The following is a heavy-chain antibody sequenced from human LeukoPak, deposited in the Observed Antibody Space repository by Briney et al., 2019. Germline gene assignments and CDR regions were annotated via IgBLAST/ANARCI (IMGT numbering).Heavy chain of an antibody. J-gene: IGHJ4*02. D-gene: IGHD6-19*01. V-gene: IGHV3-23*01. CDR2: ITGSGDST. Sequence: GGSLRLSCAASGFIFSTYAMSWVRQAPGKGPEWVSAITGSGDSTYFADSVKGRFTISRDNSKNTLSLQMNSLRAEDTAVYYCAKSLDAQAVADPFDYWGQGTLVTVSS. CDR3: AKSLDAQAVADPFDY. CDR1: GFIFSTYA.